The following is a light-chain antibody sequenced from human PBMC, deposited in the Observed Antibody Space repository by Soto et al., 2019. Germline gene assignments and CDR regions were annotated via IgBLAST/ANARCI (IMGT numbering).Light chain of an antibody. CDR3: QSYDGSMSGHVV. CDR2: DNN. Sequence: QSVLTQPPSVSGAPGQRGTISCTGTRSNIGAGFDVHWYQQLPGTAPQLLIYDNNNRPSGVPDRFSGSKSGTSASLAITGLQAEDAADYYCQSYDGSMSGHVVFGGGTKLTVL. CDR1: RSNIGAGFD. V-gene: IGLV1-40*01. J-gene: IGLJ2*01.